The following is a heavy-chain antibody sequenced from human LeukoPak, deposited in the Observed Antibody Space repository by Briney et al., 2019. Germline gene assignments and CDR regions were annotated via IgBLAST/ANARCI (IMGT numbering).Heavy chain of an antibody. D-gene: IGHD3-9*01. CDR3: ARSPRYFDWLSLFDP. Sequence: SETLSLTCTVSGGSISNYYWSWIRQPPGKGLEWIGYIYYSGSTYYNPSLKSRVTISVDTSKNQFSLRLSSVTAADTAVYYCARSPRYFDWLSLFDPWGQGTLVTVSS. CDR2: IYYSGST. CDR1: GGSISNYY. V-gene: IGHV4-59*12. J-gene: IGHJ5*02.